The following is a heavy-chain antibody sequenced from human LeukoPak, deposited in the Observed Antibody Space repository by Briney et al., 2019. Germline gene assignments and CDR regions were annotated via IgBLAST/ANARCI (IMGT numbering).Heavy chain of an antibody. V-gene: IGHV3-48*02. CDR1: GFTFSSYS. Sequence: PGGSLRLSCAASGFTFSSYSMNWVRQAPGKGLEWVSYISSSSSTIYYADSVKGRFTISRDNAKNSLYLQMNSLRDEDTAVYYCASSHSGLVALLFNHAFDIWGQGTMVTVSS. D-gene: IGHD6-25*01. CDR2: ISSSSSTI. CDR3: ASSHSGLVALLFNHAFDI. J-gene: IGHJ3*02.